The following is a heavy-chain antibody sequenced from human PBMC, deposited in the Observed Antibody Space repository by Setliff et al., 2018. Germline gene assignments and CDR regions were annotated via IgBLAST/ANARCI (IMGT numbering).Heavy chain of an antibody. J-gene: IGHJ6*03. CDR1: GGSISTNSYY. CDR2: MYFSGST. Sequence: PSETLSLTCTVSGGSISTNSYYWGWIRQPPGKGLEWIGSMYFSGSTYYNPSLKSRVTISIDKSKNQFSLKMTSVTAADTAVYYCGRTMTYYYLCMDVWGNGTTVTVSS. V-gene: IGHV4-39*07. CDR3: GRTMTYYYLCMDV.